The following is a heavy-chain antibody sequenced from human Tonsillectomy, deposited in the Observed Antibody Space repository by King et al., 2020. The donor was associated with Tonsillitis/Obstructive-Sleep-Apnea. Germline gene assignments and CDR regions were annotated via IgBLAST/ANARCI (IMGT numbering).Heavy chain of an antibody. Sequence: VQLVESGGGLVQPGGSLRLSCAASGFTFSNYAMSWVRQAPGKGLEWVSAIGGSGGSTYYADSVKGRFTISRDNSKNTLDLQMNSLRAEYTAVYYCAQCAGVAGIGGYYDYDMDVGGKGTPVTVSS. CDR3: AQCAGVAGIGGYYDYDMDV. J-gene: IGHJ6*03. D-gene: IGHD3-16*01. CDR1: GFTFSNYA. CDR2: IGGSGGST. V-gene: IGHV3-23*04.